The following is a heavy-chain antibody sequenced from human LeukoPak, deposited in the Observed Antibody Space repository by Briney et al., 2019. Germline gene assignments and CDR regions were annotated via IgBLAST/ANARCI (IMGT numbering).Heavy chain of an antibody. Sequence: GGSLRLSCAASGFTFSSYEMNWVRQAPGKGLEWVSYISSSGSTIYYADSVKGRFTISRDNAKNSLYLQMNSLRAEDTAVYYCARGSFYGDYIDYWGQGTLVTVSS. D-gene: IGHD4-17*01. CDR2: ISSSGSTI. V-gene: IGHV3-48*03. J-gene: IGHJ4*02. CDR1: GFTFSSYE. CDR3: ARGSFYGDYIDY.